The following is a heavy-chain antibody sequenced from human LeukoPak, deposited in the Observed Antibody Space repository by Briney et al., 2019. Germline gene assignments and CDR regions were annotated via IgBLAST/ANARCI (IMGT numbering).Heavy chain of an antibody. CDR2: IYSGGST. D-gene: IGHD5-24*01. CDR1: GFTVSSNY. Sequence: HPGGSLRLSCAASGFTVSSNYMSWVRQAPGKGLEWVSVIYSGGSTYYADSVKGRFTISRDNSKNTLYLQMNSLRAEDTAVYYCASQRWLLYYYMDVWGKGTTVTISS. V-gene: IGHV3-53*01. J-gene: IGHJ6*03. CDR3: ASQRWLLYYYMDV.